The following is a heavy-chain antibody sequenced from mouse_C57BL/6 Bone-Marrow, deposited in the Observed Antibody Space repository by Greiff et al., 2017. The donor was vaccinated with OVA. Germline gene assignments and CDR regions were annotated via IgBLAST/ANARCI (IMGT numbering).Heavy chain of an antibody. D-gene: IGHD1-1*01. CDR2: INPSSGYT. CDR1: GYTFTSYW. Sequence: QVHVKQSGAELAKPGASVKLSCKASGYTFTSYWMHWVKQRPGQGLEWIGYINPSSGYTKYNQKFKDKATLTADKSSSTAYMQLSSLTYEDSAVYYCARRETVVADFDYWGQGTTLTVSS. CDR3: ARRETVVADFDY. J-gene: IGHJ2*01. V-gene: IGHV1-7*01.